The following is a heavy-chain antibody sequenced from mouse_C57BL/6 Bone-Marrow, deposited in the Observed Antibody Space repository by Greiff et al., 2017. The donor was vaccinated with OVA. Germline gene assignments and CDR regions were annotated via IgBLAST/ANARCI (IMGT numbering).Heavy chain of an antibody. Sequence: QVQLQQSGAELVRPGASVKLSCKASGYTFTDYYINWVKQRPGQGLEWIARIYPGSGNTYYNEKFKGKATLTAEKSSSTAYMRLSSLTSEDSAVYFWEGAWFAYWGQGTLVTVSA. CDR3: EGAWFAY. J-gene: IGHJ3*01. V-gene: IGHV1-76*01. CDR1: GYTFTDYY. CDR2: IYPGSGNT.